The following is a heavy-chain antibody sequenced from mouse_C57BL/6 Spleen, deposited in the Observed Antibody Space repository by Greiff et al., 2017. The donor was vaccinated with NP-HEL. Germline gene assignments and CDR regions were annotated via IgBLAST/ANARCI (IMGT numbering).Heavy chain of an antibody. J-gene: IGHJ2*01. CDR1: GFNIKDYY. D-gene: IGHD1-1*01. CDR3: TTWNYYGSSSFDY. CDR2: IDPEDGDT. Sequence: VQLQQSGAELVRPGASVKLSCTASGFNIKDYYMHWVKQRPEQGLEWIGRIDPEDGDTEYAPKFQGKATMTADTSSNTAYLQLSSLTSEDTAVYYCTTWNYYGSSSFDYWGQGTTLTVSS. V-gene: IGHV14-1*01.